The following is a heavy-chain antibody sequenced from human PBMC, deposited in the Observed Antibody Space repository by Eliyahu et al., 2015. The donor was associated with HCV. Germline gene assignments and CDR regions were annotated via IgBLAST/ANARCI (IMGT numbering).Heavy chain of an antibody. Sequence: QVQLQESGPGLVKPSQTLSLTCXVSGGSISGGYSWXWIRQHPGKSLEWIGYIYSSVSTYYNPSLKGRVTISVDTSKNQFSLKLSSVTAADTAVYYCARETDYDIVTGNYVRYGMDVWGQGTTVTVSS. D-gene: IGHD3-9*01. V-gene: IGHV4-31*03. CDR2: IYSSVST. J-gene: IGHJ6*02. CDR3: ARETDYDIVTGNYVRYGMDV. CDR1: GGSISGGYS.